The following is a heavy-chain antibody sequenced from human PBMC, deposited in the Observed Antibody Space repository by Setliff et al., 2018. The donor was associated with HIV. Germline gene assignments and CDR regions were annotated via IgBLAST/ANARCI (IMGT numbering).Heavy chain of an antibody. CDR2: IYSTGST. J-gene: IGHJ4*02. D-gene: IGHD4-17*01. CDR1: GASITSHY. CDR3: AKGAGFYGDYTFGH. V-gene: IGHV4-59*11. Sequence: SETLSLTCTVSGASITSHYWSWIRQSPGRELEWIGYIYSTGSTNYNPSLQSRVSISMDASKNKFSLKVASVTSADTAVYYCAKGAGFYGDYTFGHWGQGRQVTVSS.